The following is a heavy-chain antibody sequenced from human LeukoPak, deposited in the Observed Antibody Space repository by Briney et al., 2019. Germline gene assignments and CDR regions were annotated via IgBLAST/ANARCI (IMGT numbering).Heavy chain of an antibody. CDR1: GFTVSSNY. D-gene: IGHD4-23*01. V-gene: IGHV3-48*03. J-gene: IGHJ4*02. CDR3: ARGYAGTLFY. Sequence: GGSLRLSCAASGFTVSSNYMNWVRQAPGKGLEWVSYISSSGSTIYYADSVKGRFTISRDNAKNSLYLQMNSLRVEDTAVYYCARGYAGTLFYWGQGTLVTVSS. CDR2: ISSSGSTI.